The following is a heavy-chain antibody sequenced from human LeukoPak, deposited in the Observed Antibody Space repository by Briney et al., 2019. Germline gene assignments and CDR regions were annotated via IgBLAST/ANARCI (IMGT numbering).Heavy chain of an antibody. CDR3: ARGRGIVGATTVPRAFDY. CDR1: GGSFSGYY. CDR2: INHSGST. J-gene: IGHJ4*02. D-gene: IGHD1-26*01. Sequence: SETLSLTCAVYGGSFSGYYWSWIRQPPGKGLEWIGEINHSGSTNYNPSLKSRVTISVDTSKNQFSLKLSSVTAADTAVYYCARGRGIVGATTVPRAFDYWGQGTLVTVSS. V-gene: IGHV4-34*01.